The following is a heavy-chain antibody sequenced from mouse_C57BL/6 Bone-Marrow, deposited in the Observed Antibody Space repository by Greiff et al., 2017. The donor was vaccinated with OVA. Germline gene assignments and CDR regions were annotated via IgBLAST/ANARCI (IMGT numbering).Heavy chain of an antibody. CDR2: IWWDDDK. Sequence: QVTLKESGPGILQPSQTLSLTCSFSGFSLSTFGMGVGRIRQPSGKGLEWLAHIWWDDDKYYNPALKSRLTISKDTSNTYVFLKIANVDNADTATYYCARGGSSYEGDWGQGTTLTVSS. V-gene: IGHV8-8*01. D-gene: IGHD1-1*01. CDR1: GFSLSTFGMG. J-gene: IGHJ2*01. CDR3: ARGGSSYEGD.